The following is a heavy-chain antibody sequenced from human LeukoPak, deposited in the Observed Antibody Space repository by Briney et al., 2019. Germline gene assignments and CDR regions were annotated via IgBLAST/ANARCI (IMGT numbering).Heavy chain of an antibody. V-gene: IGHV1-69*01. CDR1: GGTFSSYA. CDR3: ARDPNVARYSSSSNWFDP. Sequence: ASVKVSCKASGGTFSSYAISWVRQAPGQGLEWMGGIIPIFGTANYAQKFQGRVTITADESTSTAYMELSSLRSEDTAVYYCARDPNVARYSSSSNWFDPWGQGTLVTVSS. J-gene: IGHJ5*02. CDR2: IIPIFGTA. D-gene: IGHD6-13*01.